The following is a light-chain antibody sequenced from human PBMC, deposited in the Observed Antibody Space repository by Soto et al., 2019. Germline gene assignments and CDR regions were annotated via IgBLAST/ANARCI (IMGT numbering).Light chain of an antibody. V-gene: IGLV2-8*01. CDR3: SSYAGSNIVV. J-gene: IGLJ2*01. CDR1: SSDVGGYNY. Sequence: QSVLTQPPSASGSPGQSVTISCTGTSSDVGGYNYVSWYQQHPGKAPKLMIYEVSKRPSGVPDRFSGSKSGNTASLTVSGLPAEDEADYYCSSYAGSNIVVFGGGTKLTVL. CDR2: EVS.